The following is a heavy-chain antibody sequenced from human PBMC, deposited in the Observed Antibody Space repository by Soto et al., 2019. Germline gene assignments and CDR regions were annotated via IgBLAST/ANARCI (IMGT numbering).Heavy chain of an antibody. CDR3: ARHIGYGSDWYFDL. Sequence: QVQLQESGPGLVKPSETLSLTCTVSGGSISSYYRSWIRQPPGKGLEWIGYIYYSGSTNYNPSLKSRVTISVDTSKNQFSLKLSSVTAADTAVYYCARHIGYGSDWYFDLWGRGTLVTVSS. D-gene: IGHD3-10*01. CDR1: GGSISSYY. CDR2: IYYSGST. J-gene: IGHJ2*01. V-gene: IGHV4-59*08.